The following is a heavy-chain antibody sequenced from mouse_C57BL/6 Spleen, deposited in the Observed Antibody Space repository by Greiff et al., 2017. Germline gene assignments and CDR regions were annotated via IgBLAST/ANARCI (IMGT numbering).Heavy chain of an antibody. J-gene: IGHJ1*03. Sequence: VQLKQPGAELVRPGTSVKLSCKASGYTFTSYWMHWVKQRPGQGLEWIGVIDPSDSYTNYNQKFKGKATLTVDTSSSTAYMQLSSLTSADSAVYYCARDVVWLPDDVWGTGTTVTVSS. D-gene: IGHD2-2*01. V-gene: IGHV1-59*01. CDR1: GYTFTSYW. CDR3: ARDVVWLPDDV. CDR2: IDPSDSYT.